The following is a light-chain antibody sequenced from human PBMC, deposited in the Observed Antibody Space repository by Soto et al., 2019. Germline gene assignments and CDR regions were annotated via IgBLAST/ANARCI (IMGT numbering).Light chain of an antibody. CDR1: QSVSSSF. V-gene: IGKV3-20*01. Sequence: EIVLTQSPGSLSLSPGEGATLSCRASQSVSSSFFAWYQQKPGQAPSLLIYGASRRATGVPDRFSGSGSGTDFTLSISRLEPEHFAVYYCQQYESSVTFGQGTKVEIK. CDR3: QQYESSVT. J-gene: IGKJ1*01. CDR2: GAS.